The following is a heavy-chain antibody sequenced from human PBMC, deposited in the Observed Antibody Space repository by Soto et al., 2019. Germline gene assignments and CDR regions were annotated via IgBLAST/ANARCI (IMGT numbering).Heavy chain of an antibody. D-gene: IGHD3-22*01. CDR1: GGTFSSYA. CDR3: ARNYYYDSSGYPGGYYYGMDV. J-gene: IGHJ6*02. CDR2: IIPIFGTA. V-gene: IGHV1-69*13. Sequence: SVKVSCKASGGTFSSYAISWVRQAPGQGLEWMGGIIPIFGTANYAQKFQGRVTITADESTSTAYMELSSLRSEDTAVYYCARNYYYDSSGYPGGYYYGMDVWGQGTTVTVSS.